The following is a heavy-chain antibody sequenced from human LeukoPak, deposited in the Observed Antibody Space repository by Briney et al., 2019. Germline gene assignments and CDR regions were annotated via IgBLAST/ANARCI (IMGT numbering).Heavy chain of an antibody. J-gene: IGHJ2*01. CDR1: GFIFSSYG. Sequence: GRSLRLSCAASGFIFSSYGMHWVRQAPGKGLEWVAVISCDGSKEYYADSVKGRFTISRDNSKNTLYLQMISLRAEDTAVYYCARGVADTKWYFDLWGRGTLVTVSS. CDR3: ARGVADTKWYFDL. CDR2: ISCDGSKE. V-gene: IGHV3-30*03. D-gene: IGHD3-22*01.